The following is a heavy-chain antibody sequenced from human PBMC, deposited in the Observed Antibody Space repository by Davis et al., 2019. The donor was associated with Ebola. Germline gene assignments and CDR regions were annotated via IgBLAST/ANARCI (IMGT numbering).Heavy chain of an antibody. J-gene: IGHJ5*02. Sequence: SETLSLTCTVSGGSISSYYWGWIRQPPGKGLEWIGSIYYSGSTYYNPSLKSRVTISVDTSKNQFSLKLSSVTAADTAVYYCARSGLLWFGELFFSSNWFDPWGQGTLVTVSS. V-gene: IGHV4-39*01. D-gene: IGHD3-10*01. CDR2: IYYSGST. CDR1: GGSISSYY. CDR3: ARSGLLWFGELFFSSNWFDP.